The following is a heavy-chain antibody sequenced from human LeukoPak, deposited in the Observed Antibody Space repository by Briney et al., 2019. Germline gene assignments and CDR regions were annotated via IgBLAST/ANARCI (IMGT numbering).Heavy chain of an antibody. J-gene: IGHJ6*03. CDR2: IYYSGST. V-gene: IGHV4-59*01. Sequence: KTSETLSLTCTVSGGSISSYYWSWIRQPPGRGLEWIGYIYYSGSTNYNPSLKSRVTISVDTSKNQFSLKLSSVTAADTAVYYCARGYYYYYMDVWGKGTTVTISS. CDR3: ARGYYYYYMDV. CDR1: GGSISSYY.